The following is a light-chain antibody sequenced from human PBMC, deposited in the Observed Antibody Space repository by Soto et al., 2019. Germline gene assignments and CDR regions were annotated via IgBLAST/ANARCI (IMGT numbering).Light chain of an antibody. CDR1: QGISNY. Sequence: DIQMTQSPSSLSASVGDRVTITCRASQGISNYLAWYQQKPGKVPKLLIYAASTLQSGVPSRFSGSGSGTDFTLTISSPQPEDVATYYCKKYNSAQFTFGPGTKVDIK. CDR2: AAS. CDR3: KKYNSAQFT. J-gene: IGKJ3*01. V-gene: IGKV1-27*01.